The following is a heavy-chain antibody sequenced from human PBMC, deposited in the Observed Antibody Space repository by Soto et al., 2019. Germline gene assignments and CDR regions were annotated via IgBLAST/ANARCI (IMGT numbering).Heavy chain of an antibody. CDR2: IYYSGST. V-gene: IGHV4-31*03. CDR1: GGSISSGGYY. Sequence: QVQLQESGPGLVKPSQTLSLTCTVSGGSISSGGYYWSWIRQHPGKGLEWIGYIYYSGSTYYNPSLTSRVTISVDTSKNQFSLKLSSVTAADTAVYYCARGREGFGEFPFDYWGQGTLVTVSS. CDR3: ARGREGFGEFPFDY. D-gene: IGHD3-10*01. J-gene: IGHJ4*02.